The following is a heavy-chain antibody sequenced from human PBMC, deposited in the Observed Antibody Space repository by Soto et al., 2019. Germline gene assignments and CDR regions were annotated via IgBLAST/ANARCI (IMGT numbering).Heavy chain of an antibody. J-gene: IGHJ4*02. D-gene: IGHD6-25*01. V-gene: IGHV4-31*03. CDR1: GCSIINGDDY. Sequence: TLRLTYTFSGCSIINGDDYLSWIRQPPVKGLEWIGYIYYSGTTYYTPSLESRVTMSVDLSTNQFSLRLTSVTAADTAVYYCATSRGYDFYYFDSWGQGALVTVSS. CDR3: ATSRGYDFYYFDS. CDR2: IYYSGTT.